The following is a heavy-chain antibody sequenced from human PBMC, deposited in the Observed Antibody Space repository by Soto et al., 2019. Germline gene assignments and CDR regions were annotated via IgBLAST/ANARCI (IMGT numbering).Heavy chain of an antibody. V-gene: IGHV3-33*01. D-gene: IGHD6-13*01. CDR1: GFTFSDYG. CDR2: IWYDGTNK. Sequence: QVQLVESGGGVVQPGRSLRLSCTASGFTFSDYGMHLVRQAPGKGLEWVAFIWYDGTNKYYADSVKGRFTISRDNSKNTVYVQMNSLRPEDTAVYYCARRAACASHWYYFDYWGQGTLVAVSS. CDR3: ARRAACASHWYYFDY. J-gene: IGHJ4*02.